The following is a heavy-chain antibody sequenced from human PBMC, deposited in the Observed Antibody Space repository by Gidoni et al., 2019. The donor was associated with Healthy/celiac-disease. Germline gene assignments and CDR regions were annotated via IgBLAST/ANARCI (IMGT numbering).Heavy chain of an antibody. Sequence: EVQLVESGGGLVTPGGSLKLSCAASGFTCSGSAMHWVRQASGKGLEGVGRIRSKANSYATAYAASVKGRFTISRDDSKNTAYLQMNSLKTEDTAVYYCTSPGIAAAGTGDYWGQGTLVTVSS. J-gene: IGHJ4*02. D-gene: IGHD6-13*01. V-gene: IGHV3-73*02. CDR1: GFTCSGSA. CDR3: TSPGIAAAGTGDY. CDR2: IRSKANSYAT.